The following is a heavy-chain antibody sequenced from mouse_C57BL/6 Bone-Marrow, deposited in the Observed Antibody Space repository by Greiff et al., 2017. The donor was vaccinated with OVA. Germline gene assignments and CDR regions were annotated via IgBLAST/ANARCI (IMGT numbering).Heavy chain of an antibody. CDR3: ARTYEYGGFAY. Sequence: QVQLKESGAELARPGASVKLSCKASGYTFTSYGISWVKQRTGQGLEWIGEIYPRSGNTYYNAKFKGKATLTADKSSSTAYMALRSLTSEDSAVYFCARTYEYGGFAYWGQGTLVTVSA. CDR2: IYPRSGNT. CDR1: GYTFTSYG. V-gene: IGHV1-81*01. D-gene: IGHD5-1*01. J-gene: IGHJ3*01.